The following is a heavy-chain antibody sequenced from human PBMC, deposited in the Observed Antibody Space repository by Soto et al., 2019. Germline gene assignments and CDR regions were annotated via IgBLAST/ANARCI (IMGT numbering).Heavy chain of an antibody. Sequence: SETLSLTCTVSGGSISSGDYYWSWIRQPPGKGLEWIGYIYYSGSTYYNPSLKSRVTISVDTSKNQFSLKLSSVTAADTAVYYCASSGKGLVYYYYYGMDVWGQGTTVTVSS. CDR2: IYYSGST. CDR1: GGSISSGDYY. V-gene: IGHV4-30-4*01. J-gene: IGHJ6*02. CDR3: ASSGKGLVYYYYYGMDV.